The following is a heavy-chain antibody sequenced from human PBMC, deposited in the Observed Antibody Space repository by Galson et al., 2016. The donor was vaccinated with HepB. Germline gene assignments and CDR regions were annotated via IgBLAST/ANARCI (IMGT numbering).Heavy chain of an antibody. CDR2: ISGDASGI. V-gene: IGHV3-74*01. CDR1: RFTFSSYW. D-gene: IGHD4-23*01. Sequence: SLRLSCADSRFTFSSYWMHWVRQVPGKGPVWVSVISGDASGIRYADSVKGRFTISRDNTKNTLYLQMNSLRADDTAVYYCVSPLHNDGNSGMAFDIWGQGTIVTVSS. J-gene: IGHJ3*02. CDR3: VSPLHNDGNSGMAFDI.